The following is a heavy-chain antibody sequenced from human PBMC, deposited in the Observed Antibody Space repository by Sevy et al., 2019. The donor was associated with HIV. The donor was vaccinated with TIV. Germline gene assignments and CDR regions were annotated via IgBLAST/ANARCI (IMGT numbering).Heavy chain of an antibody. CDR1: GFTFSSYA. CDR2: ISSNGGST. D-gene: IGHD3-10*01. V-gene: IGHV3-64D*06. J-gene: IGHJ4*02. CDR3: VKGVTSITMVRGVIRY. Sequence: GGSLRLSCGVSGFTFSSYAMTWVRQAPGKGLEYVSAISSNGGSTYYADSVKGRFTISRDNSKNTLYLQMSSLRAEDTAVYYCVKGVTSITMVRGVIRYWGQGTLVTVSS.